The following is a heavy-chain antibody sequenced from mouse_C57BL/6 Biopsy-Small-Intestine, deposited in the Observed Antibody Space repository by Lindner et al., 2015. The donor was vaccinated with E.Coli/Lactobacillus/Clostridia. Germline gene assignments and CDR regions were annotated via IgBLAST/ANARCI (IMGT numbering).Heavy chain of an antibody. V-gene: IGHV1-84*02. J-gene: IGHJ4*01. CDR1: GYTFTSYA. Sequence: SVKVSCKASGYTFTSYAMHWVRQAPGQRLEWMGWTNAGNGNTKYSQKFQGRVTITRDTSASTAYMELSSLRSEDTAVYYCARGPGYSSSYNWFDPWGQGTLVTVSS. CDR2: TNAGNGNT. CDR3: ARGPGYSSSYNWFDP. D-gene: IGHD3-1*01.